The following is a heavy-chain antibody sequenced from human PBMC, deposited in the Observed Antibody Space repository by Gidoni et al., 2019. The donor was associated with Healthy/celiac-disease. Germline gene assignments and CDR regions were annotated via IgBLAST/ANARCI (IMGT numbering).Heavy chain of an antibody. V-gene: IGHV5-51*01. CDR3: ARHSVPVEVVPAAPFPNNWFDP. D-gene: IGHD2-2*01. CDR1: GFSFTSYW. Sequence: EVQLVQSGAEVKKPGESLKISCTGSGFSFTSYWIGCVRQMPGKGLEWMGIIYPGDSDTRYSPSFQGQVTISADKSISTAYLQWSSLKASDTAMYYCARHSVPVEVVPAAPFPNNWFDPWGQGTLVTVSS. CDR2: IYPGDSDT. J-gene: IGHJ5*02.